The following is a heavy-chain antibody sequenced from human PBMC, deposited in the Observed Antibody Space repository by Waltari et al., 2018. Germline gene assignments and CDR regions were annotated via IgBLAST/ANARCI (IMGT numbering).Heavy chain of an antibody. Sequence: EVQLVESGGGLVQPGRSLRLSCAASGFTFDDYAMHWVRQAPGKGLEWVSGISWNSGSIGYADSVKGRFTISRDNAKNSLYLQMNSLRAEDTALYYCAKDSGSHYGSGSYEYWGQGTLVTVSS. CDR3: AKDSGSHYGSGSYEY. D-gene: IGHD3-10*01. CDR1: GFTFDDYA. CDR2: ISWNSGSI. V-gene: IGHV3-9*01. J-gene: IGHJ4*02.